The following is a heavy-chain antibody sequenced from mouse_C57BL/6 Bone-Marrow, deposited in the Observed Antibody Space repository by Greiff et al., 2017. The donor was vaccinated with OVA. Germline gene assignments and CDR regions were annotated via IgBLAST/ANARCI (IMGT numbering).Heavy chain of an antibody. Sequence: VQLQQPGAELVKPGASVKLSCKASGYTFTSYWMHWVKQSPGQGLEWIGMIHPHSGSTNYNEKLKSKATLTVDKASSTAYMQLSSLTSEDSAVYYCARRELWYFDVWGTGTTVTVSS. J-gene: IGHJ1*03. CDR2: IHPHSGST. CDR3: ARRELWYFDV. V-gene: IGHV1-64*01. CDR1: GYTFTSYW.